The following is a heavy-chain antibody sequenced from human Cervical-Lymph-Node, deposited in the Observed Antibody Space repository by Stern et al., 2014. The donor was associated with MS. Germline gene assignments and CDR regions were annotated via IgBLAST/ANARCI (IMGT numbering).Heavy chain of an antibody. CDR2: INPNGSVT. J-gene: IGHJ4*02. CDR1: GYTFTNYY. V-gene: IGHV1-46*01. CDR3: TRAVGGVGRE. D-gene: IGHD3-16*01. Sequence: QLVESGPEVKKPGASVMVSCKTSGYTFTNYYIHWVRQAPGQGLEWMGIINPNGSVTAAAQKFQGRLTMTRDTSTTTVYMRLITLTSEDTAMYYCTRAVGGVGREWGQGTLVFVSS.